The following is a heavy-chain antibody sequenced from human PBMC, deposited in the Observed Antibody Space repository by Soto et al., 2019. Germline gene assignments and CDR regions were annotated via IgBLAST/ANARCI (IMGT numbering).Heavy chain of an antibody. J-gene: IGHJ5*02. CDR1: GFTFSAYD. Sequence: GGSLRLSCAASGFTFSAYDMNWVRQAPGKGLEWIAYISGSGGAVHHADSVKGRFTISRDNAKNSLFLQLSGLRVDDTAVYFCTQDFGITCTSASCCFNWSDVWGQGTLVTVSS. D-gene: IGHD2-2*01. CDR2: ISGSGGAV. CDR3: TQDFGITCTSASCCFNWSDV. V-gene: IGHV3-48*03.